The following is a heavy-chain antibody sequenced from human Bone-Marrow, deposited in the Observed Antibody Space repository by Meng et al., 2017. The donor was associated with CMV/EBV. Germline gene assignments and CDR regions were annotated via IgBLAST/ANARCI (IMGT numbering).Heavy chain of an antibody. Sequence: GGSLRLSCAASGFTFSSYSMTWVRQAPGKGLEWVSSISSSSSYIYYADSVKGRFTISRDNAKNSLYLQMNSLRAEDTAVYYCARDGTGTDQYQLHSYFDYWGQGTLVTVSS. D-gene: IGHD2-2*01. CDR2: ISSSSSYI. V-gene: IGHV3-21*01. CDR1: GFTFSSYS. J-gene: IGHJ4*02. CDR3: ARDGTGTDQYQLHSYFDY.